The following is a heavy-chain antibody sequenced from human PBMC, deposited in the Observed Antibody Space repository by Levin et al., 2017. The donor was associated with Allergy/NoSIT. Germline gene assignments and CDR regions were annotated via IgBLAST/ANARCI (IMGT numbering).Heavy chain of an antibody. CDR3: ARAGWWFGELLNPYFDY. CDR1: GFTFSSYS. CDR2: ISSSSSII. Sequence: GGSLRLSCAASGFTFSSYSMNWVRQAPGKGLEWISDISSSSSIIYYADSVKGRFTISRDNAKNSLYLQMNSLRDEDTAVYYCARAGWWFGELLNPYFDYWGQGTLVTVSS. V-gene: IGHV3-48*02. D-gene: IGHD3-10*01. J-gene: IGHJ4*02.